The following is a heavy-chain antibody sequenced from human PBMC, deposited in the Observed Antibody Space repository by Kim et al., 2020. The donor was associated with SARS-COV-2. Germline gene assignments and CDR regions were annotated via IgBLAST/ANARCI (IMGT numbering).Heavy chain of an antibody. V-gene: IGHV3-23*01. Sequence: GGSLRLSCAASGFTFSSYAMSWVRQAPGKGLEWVSAISGSGYSTYYADSVKGRFTISRDNSKNTLYLQMNSPRAEDTAVYYCAKDHAASLYGMDVWGQGTTVTVSS. CDR3: AKDHAASLYGMDV. CDR1: GFTFSSYA. J-gene: IGHJ6*02. CDR2: ISGSGYST.